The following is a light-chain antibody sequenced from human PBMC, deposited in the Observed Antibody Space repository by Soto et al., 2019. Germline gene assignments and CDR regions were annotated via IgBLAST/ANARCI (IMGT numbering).Light chain of an antibody. J-gene: IGLJ1*01. Sequence: QSALAQPASVSGSPGQSITIPCTGTTSDIGAYDYVSWYQQHPGKVPKLIIFEVTKRPSGFSSRFSGSKSGNTASLTISGLQAEDEADYYCSLYIGATTYVFGTGTKVTV. CDR2: EVT. CDR3: SLYIGATTYV. V-gene: IGLV2-14*01. CDR1: TSDIGAYDY.